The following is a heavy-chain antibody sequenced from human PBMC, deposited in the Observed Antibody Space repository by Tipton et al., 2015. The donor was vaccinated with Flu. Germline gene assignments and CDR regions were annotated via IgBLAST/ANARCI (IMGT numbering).Heavy chain of an antibody. CDR3: ARQGIGVPAATFWVDP. CDR1: GFTFSNYW. CDR2: IKQDGSEK. D-gene: IGHD2-2*01. J-gene: IGHJ5*02. Sequence: SLRLSCAASGFTFSNYWMSWVRQAPGKGLEWVANIKQDGSEKYYVDSVKGRFIISRDNAKNSLYLQINSLRAEDTALYYCARQGIGVPAATFWVDPWGQGTLVAVSS. V-gene: IGHV3-7*01.